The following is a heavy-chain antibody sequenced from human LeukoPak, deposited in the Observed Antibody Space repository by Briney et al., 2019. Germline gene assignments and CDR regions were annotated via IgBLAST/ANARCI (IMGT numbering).Heavy chain of an antibody. V-gene: IGHV4-4*07. J-gene: IGHJ3*02. CDR2: IYSSGST. D-gene: IGHD1-26*01. CDR3: ARAIVGEPRGAFDI. Sequence: SETLSLTCTVSGGSISGYYWSWIRQPAGKGLERIGRIYSSGSTNDNPSLRGRVTMSVDTSKIQFSLRLSSVTAADTAVYYCARAIVGEPRGAFDIWGQGTMVTVSS. CDR1: GGSISGYY.